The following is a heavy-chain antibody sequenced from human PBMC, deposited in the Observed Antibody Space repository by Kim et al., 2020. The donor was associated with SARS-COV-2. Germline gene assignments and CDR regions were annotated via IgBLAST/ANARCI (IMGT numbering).Heavy chain of an antibody. CDR3: ARIHENPEMATIFDY. J-gene: IGHJ4*02. CDR2: IYYSGST. D-gene: IGHD5-12*01. Sequence: SETLSLTCTVSGGSISSSSYYWGWIRQPPGKGLEWIGSIYYSGSTYYNPSLKSRVTISVDTSKNQFSLKLSSVTAADTAVYYCARIHENPEMATIFDYWGQGTLVTVSS. V-gene: IGHV4-39*07. CDR1: GGSISSSSYY.